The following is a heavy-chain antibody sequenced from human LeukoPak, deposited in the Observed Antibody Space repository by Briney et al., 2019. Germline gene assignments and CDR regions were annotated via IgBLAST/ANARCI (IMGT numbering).Heavy chain of an antibody. CDR3: ARSNWYYYGSGSYYSDY. D-gene: IGHD3-10*01. V-gene: IGHV1-18*01. CDR1: GYTFTIYG. CDR2: ISAYNGNT. Sequence: ASVTVSFRSSGYTFTIYGISWVRQAPGQGLAWMGWISAYNGNTNYAQKLQGRVTMTTDTSTSTAYVELRSLRSDDTVVYYCARSNWYYYGSGSYYSDYWGQGTLVTVSS. J-gene: IGHJ4*02.